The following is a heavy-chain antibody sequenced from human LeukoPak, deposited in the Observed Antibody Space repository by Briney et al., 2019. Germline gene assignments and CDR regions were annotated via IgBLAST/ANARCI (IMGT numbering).Heavy chain of an antibody. Sequence: PSETLSLTCAVHGGSFSGYYWSWIRQPPGKGLEWIGEINHSGSTNYNPSLKSRVTISVDTSKNQFSLKLSSVTAADTAVYYCARAHLWYFDYWGQGTLVTVSS. D-gene: IGHD3-16*01. CDR3: ARAHLWYFDY. J-gene: IGHJ4*02. CDR2: INHSGST. CDR1: GGSFSGYY. V-gene: IGHV4-34*01.